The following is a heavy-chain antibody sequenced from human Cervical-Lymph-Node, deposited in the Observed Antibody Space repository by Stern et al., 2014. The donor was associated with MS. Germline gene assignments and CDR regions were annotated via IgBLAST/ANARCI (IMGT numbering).Heavy chain of an antibody. V-gene: IGHV5-51*03. CDR1: GYTFTNYW. Sequence: EVQLVQSGAEVKKPGESLKISCKGSGYTFTNYWIAWVRQMPGNGLEWMGIIYPGDSDSRYSPAFQGQVTISADRSISTAYLQWSSLKASDTAMYHCARVKRYCSGGSCYSVYALDIWGQGTMVTVSS. CDR2: IYPGDSDS. J-gene: IGHJ3*02. CDR3: ARVKRYCSGGSCYSVYALDI. D-gene: IGHD2-15*01.